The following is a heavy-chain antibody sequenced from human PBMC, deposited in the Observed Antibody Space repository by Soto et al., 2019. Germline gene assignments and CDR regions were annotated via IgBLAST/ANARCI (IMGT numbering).Heavy chain of an antibody. D-gene: IGHD3-10*01. J-gene: IGHJ6*02. CDR1: GGSFSGYY. CDR3: AREGPPITMVRGVMRMNGMDV. CDR2: INHSGST. V-gene: IGHV4-34*01. Sequence: PSETLSLTCAVYGGSFSGYYWSWIRQPPGKGLEWIGEINHSGSTNYNPSLKSRVTISVDTSKNQFSLKLSSVTAADTAVYYCAREGPPITMVRGVMRMNGMDVWGQGTTVTVSS.